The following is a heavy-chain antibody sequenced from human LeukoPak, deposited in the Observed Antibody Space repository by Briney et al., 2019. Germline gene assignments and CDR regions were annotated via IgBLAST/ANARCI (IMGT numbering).Heavy chain of an antibody. CDR1: GFTVSSNY. CDR3: ARGPYGDYGLGY. D-gene: IGHD4-17*01. V-gene: IGHV3-21*01. J-gene: IGHJ4*02. Sequence: GSLRLSCAASGFTVSSNYMSWVRQAPGKGLEWVSSISSSSSYIYYADSVKGRFTISRDNAKNSLYLQMNSLRAEDTAVYYCARGPYGDYGLGYWGQGTLVTVSS. CDR2: ISSSSSYI.